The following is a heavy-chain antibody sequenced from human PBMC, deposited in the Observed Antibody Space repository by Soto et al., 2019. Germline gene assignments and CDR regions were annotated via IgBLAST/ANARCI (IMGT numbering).Heavy chain of an antibody. V-gene: IGHV1-46*01. CDR3: ARSPDFWSGPFDY. J-gene: IGHJ4*02. CDR1: GYTFTSYY. Sequence: ASVKVSCKASGYTFTSYYIHWVRQAPGQGLEWMGMINPIGGGTNYAQRFQGRVTMTRDTSTSTVYMELSSLRSEDTAVYYCARSPDFWSGPFDYWGQGTLVTVSS. CDR2: INPIGGGT. D-gene: IGHD3-3*01.